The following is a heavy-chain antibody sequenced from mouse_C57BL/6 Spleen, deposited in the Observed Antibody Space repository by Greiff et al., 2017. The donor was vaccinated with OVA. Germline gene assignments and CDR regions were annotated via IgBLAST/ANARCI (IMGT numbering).Heavy chain of an antibody. CDR2: IYPRDGST. CDR3: ARAAIDDGYYTAARAMDY. CDR1: GYTFTSYD. V-gene: IGHV1-85*01. Sequence: QVQLKESGPELVKPGASVKLSCKASGYTFTSYDINWVKQRPGQGLEWIGWIYPRDGSTKYNEKFKGKATLTVDTSSSTAYMELHSLTSENSAVYFCARAAIDDGYYTAARAMDYWGQGTSVTVSS. D-gene: IGHD2-3*01. J-gene: IGHJ4*01.